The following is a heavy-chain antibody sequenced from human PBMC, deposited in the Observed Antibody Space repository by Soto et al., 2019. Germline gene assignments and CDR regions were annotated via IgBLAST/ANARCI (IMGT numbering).Heavy chain of an antibody. CDR2: IDPRESYV. Sequence: GESLKISCTGFGYTFTTFWISWVRQMPGKGLEWMGRIDPRESYVNYSPSFQGHVTISLDKSISTAYLQWGSLKASDTAMYYCARLVCSTPTCDSWFDPWGQGTLVTVSS. CDR1: GYTFTTFW. J-gene: IGHJ5*02. V-gene: IGHV5-10-1*01. CDR3: ARLVCSTPTCDSWFDP. D-gene: IGHD2-2*01.